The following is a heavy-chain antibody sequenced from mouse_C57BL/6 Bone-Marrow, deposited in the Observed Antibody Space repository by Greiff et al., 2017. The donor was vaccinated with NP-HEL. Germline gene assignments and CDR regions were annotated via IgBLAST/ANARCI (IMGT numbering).Heavy chain of an antibody. J-gene: IGHJ2*01. V-gene: IGHV1-53*01. CDR3: ARPPRRRSNYVGLFDY. CDR2: INPSNGGT. D-gene: IGHD2-5*01. Sequence: QVQLQQPGTELVKPGASVKLSCKASGYTFTSYWMHWVKQRPGQGLEWIGNINPSNGGTNYNEKFKSKATLTVDKSSSTAYMQLSSLTSEDSAVYYCARPPRRRSNYVGLFDYWGQGTTLTVSS. CDR1: GYTFTSYW.